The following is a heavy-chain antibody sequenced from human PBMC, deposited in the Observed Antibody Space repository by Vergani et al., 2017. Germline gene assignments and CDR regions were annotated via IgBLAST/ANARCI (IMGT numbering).Heavy chain of an antibody. CDR1: DSSIMTNPY. J-gene: IGHJ6*02. Sequence: QVQLQESGPGLVKPSETLTLTCDVSDSSIMTNPYWGWFRQSPGKGLEWIVCIHHSGDTHYNSSLKSRVSISIVSSSKFSLSRTSVTAADTAIYYYARNRGSGGFFPSYYFYGMDVWGHGTTVTVSS. D-gene: IGHD3-10*01. CDR2: IHHSGDT. V-gene: IGHV4-38-2*01. CDR3: ARNRGSGGFFPSYYFYGMDV.